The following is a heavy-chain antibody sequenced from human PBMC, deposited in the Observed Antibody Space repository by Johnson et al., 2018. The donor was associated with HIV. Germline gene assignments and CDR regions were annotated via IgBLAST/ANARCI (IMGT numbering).Heavy chain of an antibody. J-gene: IGHJ3*02. Sequence: VQLVESGGGVVQPGRSLRLSCAASGFTFSSYGMHWVRQAPGKGLEWVAVISYDGSNKYYADSVKGRFTISRDNPKNTLFLQMNSLRAEDTAVYYCAKSIVVVLAGNNDDAFDIWGQGTMVTVSS. D-gene: IGHD2-21*01. V-gene: IGHV3-30*18. CDR3: AKSIVVVLAGNNDDAFDI. CDR1: GFTFSSYG. CDR2: ISYDGSNK.